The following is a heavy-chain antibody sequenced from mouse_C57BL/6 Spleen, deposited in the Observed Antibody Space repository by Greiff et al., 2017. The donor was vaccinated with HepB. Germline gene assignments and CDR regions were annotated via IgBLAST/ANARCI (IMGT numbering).Heavy chain of an antibody. CDR3: AKGDDYDYAMDY. CDR2: IYPGSGNT. V-gene: IGHV1-66*01. D-gene: IGHD2-4*01. Sequence: VQLQQSGPELVKPGASVKISCKASGYSFTSYYIHWVKQRPGQGLEWIGWIYPGSGNTKYNEKFKGKATLTADTSSSTAYMQLSSLTSEDSAVYYCAKGDDYDYAMDYWGQGTSVTVSS. J-gene: IGHJ4*01. CDR1: GYSFTSYY.